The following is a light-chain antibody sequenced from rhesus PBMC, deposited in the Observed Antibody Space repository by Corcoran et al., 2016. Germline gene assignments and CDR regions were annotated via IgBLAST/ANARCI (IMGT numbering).Light chain of an antibody. J-gene: IGKJ1*01. CDR2: KAF. CDR3: QQYSSSVRT. Sequence: DIQMTQSPSSLSASVGDTVTITCRARQSISSRLAWYQQKPGKAPKLLIYKAFPLQSGVPSRFSGSGAGTYFTLTISSLQSEDFATYYCQQYSSSVRTFGQGTKVEIK. V-gene: IGKV1-22*01. CDR1: QSISSR.